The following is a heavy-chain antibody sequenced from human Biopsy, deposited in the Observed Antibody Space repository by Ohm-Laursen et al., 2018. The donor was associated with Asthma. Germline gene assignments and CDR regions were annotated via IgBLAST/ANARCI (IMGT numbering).Heavy chain of an antibody. CDR3: ASQSSGPDFWSGYYYFDY. Sequence: SLRLSCIASGFTFSSYGMHWVRQAPGKGLEWVVVISYDGSNKYYADSVKGRFTISRDNSKNTLYLQMNSLRAEDTAVYYCASQSSGPDFWSGYYYFDYWGQGTLVTVCS. J-gene: IGHJ4*02. D-gene: IGHD3-3*01. CDR2: ISYDGSNK. V-gene: IGHV3-30*03. CDR1: GFTFSSYG.